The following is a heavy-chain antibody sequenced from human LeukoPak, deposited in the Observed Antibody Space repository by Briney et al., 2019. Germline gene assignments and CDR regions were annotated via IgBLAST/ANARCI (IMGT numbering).Heavy chain of an antibody. CDR3: ARDSPMGSYPLDY. CDR2: IKQDGSEK. Sequence: GGSLRLSCSVSGFTFSSYWMSWVRQAPGKGLEWVGNIKQDGSEKNYVDSVKGRFTISRDNAKNSVYLQMNNVRAEDTAVYYCARDSPMGSYPLDYWGQGTLVTVSS. J-gene: IGHJ4*02. V-gene: IGHV3-7*03. D-gene: IGHD3-10*01. CDR1: GFTFSSYW.